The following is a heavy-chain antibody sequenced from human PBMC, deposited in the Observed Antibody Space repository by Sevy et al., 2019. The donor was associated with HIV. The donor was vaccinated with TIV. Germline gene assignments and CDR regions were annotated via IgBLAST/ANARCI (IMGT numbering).Heavy chain of an antibody. J-gene: IGHJ4*02. V-gene: IGHV3-23*01. CDR2: FSFGCGRI. CDR1: GFTFSNYA. Sequence: GGSLRLSCAASGFTFSNYAMSWVRQAPGKGLEWVSTFSFGCGRINYADSVKGRFTISRDNSKNTLYLQMNSLRAEDTALYYCAREGCSKPHDYWGQGALVTVSS. D-gene: IGHD2-2*01. CDR3: AREGCSKPHDY.